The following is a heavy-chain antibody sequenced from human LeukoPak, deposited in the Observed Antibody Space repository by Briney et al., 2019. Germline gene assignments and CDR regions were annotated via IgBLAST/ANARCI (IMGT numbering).Heavy chain of an antibody. D-gene: IGHD5-12*01. CDR2: IYYSGST. Sequence: SETLSLTCTVSGGSISSYYWSWIRQPPGKGLEWIGYIYYSGSTNYNPSLKSRVTISVDTSKNQFSLKLSSVTAADTAVYYCARVHHPRGYSGYEQAFDIWGQGTMVTVSS. CDR1: GGSISSYY. V-gene: IGHV4-59*01. CDR3: ARVHHPRGYSGYEQAFDI. J-gene: IGHJ3*02.